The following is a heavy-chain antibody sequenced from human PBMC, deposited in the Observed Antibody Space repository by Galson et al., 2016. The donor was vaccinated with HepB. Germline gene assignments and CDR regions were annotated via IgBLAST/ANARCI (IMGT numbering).Heavy chain of an antibody. V-gene: IGHV3-21*04. D-gene: IGHD3-10*01. CDR3: ARDRKVLLWFGEPEDY. CDR2: ISSSSTYI. CDR1: GFTFSTYN. Sequence: SXRLSCAASGFTFSTYNMNWVRQAPGKGLEWVSSISSSSTYIYYADSVKGRFTISRDNAKNSLYLQMNSLRAEDTAVYYCARDRKVLLWFGEPEDYWGQGTLVSVSS. J-gene: IGHJ4*02.